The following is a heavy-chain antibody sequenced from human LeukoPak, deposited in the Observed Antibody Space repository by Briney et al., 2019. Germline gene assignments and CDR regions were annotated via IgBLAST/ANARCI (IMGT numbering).Heavy chain of an antibody. V-gene: IGHV3-23*01. D-gene: IGHD2-15*01. Sequence: GGSLRLSCSASGFTFNSYAMTWVRQAPGKGLEWVSSITGGGDTTYYADSVRGRFTISRDNSKNTLSLQINSLRAEDTAVYYCAKERSEVVVAATNYWGQGTLVTVSS. CDR2: ITGGGDTT. CDR3: AKERSEVVVAATNY. J-gene: IGHJ4*02. CDR1: GFTFNSYA.